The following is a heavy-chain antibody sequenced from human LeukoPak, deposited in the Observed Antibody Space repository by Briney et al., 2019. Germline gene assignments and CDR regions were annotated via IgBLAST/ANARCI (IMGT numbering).Heavy chain of an antibody. V-gene: IGHV1-2*02. CDR1: GYTFTGYY. Sequence: ASVKVSCKASGYTFTGYYMHWVRQAPGQGLEWMGWINPNSGGTNYAQKFQGRVTMTRDTPISTAYMELSRLRSDDTAVYYCAREGTYCGGDCYSRAWFDPWGQGTLVTVSS. J-gene: IGHJ5*02. D-gene: IGHD2-21*02. CDR3: AREGTYCGGDCYSRAWFDP. CDR2: INPNSGGT.